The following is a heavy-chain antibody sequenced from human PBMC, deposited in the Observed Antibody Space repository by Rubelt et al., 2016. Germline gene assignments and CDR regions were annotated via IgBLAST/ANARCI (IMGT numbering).Heavy chain of an antibody. CDR2: IYYSGST. Sequence: QLQLQESGPGLVKPSETLSLTCTVSGGSISSSSYYWGWIRQPPGKGLEWIGSIYYSGSTYYNPSLNSLVTISVVTSKKQFSLKLSSVTAADTAVYYCARDSPVAEEVLSSFDYWGQGTLVTVSS. CDR3: ARDSPVAEEVLSSFDY. D-gene: IGHD3-16*02. J-gene: IGHJ4*02. CDR1: GGSISSSSYY. V-gene: IGHV4-39*07.